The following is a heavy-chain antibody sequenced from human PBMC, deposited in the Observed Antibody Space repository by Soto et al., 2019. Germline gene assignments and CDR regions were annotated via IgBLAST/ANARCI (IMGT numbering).Heavy chain of an antibody. CDR2: IYSGGST. J-gene: IGHJ6*03. Sequence: GGSLRLSCATSGFTVSSNYMSWVRQAPGKGLEWVSVIYSGGSTYYADSVKGRFTISRDNSKNTLYLQMNSLRAEDTAVYYCARELRGLHPDSSGHQNYYYYYYMDVWGKGTTVTVSS. CDR1: GFTVSSNY. D-gene: IGHD6-19*01. CDR3: ARELRGLHPDSSGHQNYYYYYYMDV. V-gene: IGHV3-66*01.